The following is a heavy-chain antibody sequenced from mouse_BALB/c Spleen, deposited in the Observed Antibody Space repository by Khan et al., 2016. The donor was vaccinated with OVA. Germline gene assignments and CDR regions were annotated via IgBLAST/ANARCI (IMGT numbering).Heavy chain of an antibody. CDR2: ISSGGDYT. J-gene: IGHJ3*01. CDR1: GFTFSSYS. Sequence: EVELVESGGDLVKPGGSLKLSCAASGFTFSSYSMSWVRQTPDKRLEWVASISSGGDYTYYPDSVKGRFTISRDNAKNTLYLQMSDLKSEDTAMYYCEDHLTASFACWGQGTLVTVSA. CDR3: EDHLTASFAC. D-gene: IGHD4-1*01. V-gene: IGHV5-6*01.